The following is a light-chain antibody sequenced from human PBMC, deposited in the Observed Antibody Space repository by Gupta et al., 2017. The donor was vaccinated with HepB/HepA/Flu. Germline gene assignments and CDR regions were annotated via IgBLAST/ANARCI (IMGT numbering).Light chain of an antibody. CDR1: QSVRSNY. CDR3: QQYGSSPIT. CDR2: GAT. J-gene: IGKJ5*01. Sequence: EIVLTQSPGNLSLSPGERATLSCRASQSVRSNYLAWYQQKPGQAPRHLIYGATSRASGTPDRFTGSGSGTDFTLTISRLEPEDFAVYCCQQYGSSPITFGQGTRLEIK. V-gene: IGKV3-20*01.